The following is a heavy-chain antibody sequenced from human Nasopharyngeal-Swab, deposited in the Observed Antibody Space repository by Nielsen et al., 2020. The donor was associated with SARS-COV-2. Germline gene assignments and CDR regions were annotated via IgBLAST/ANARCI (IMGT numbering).Heavy chain of an antibody. V-gene: IGHV1-18*01. CDR2: ISAYNGNT. J-gene: IGHJ5*02. CDR3: AREATVTASDRFDP. D-gene: IGHD4-17*01. CDR1: GYTFTSYG. Sequence: ASGKVSCKASGYTFTSYGISWVRQAHGQGLEWMGWISAYNGNTNYAQKLQGRVTMTTDTSTSTAYMELRSLRSDDTAVYYCAREATVTASDRFDPWGQGTLVTVSS.